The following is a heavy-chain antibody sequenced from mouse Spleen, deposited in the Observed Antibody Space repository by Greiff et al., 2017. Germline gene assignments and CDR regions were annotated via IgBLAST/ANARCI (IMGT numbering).Heavy chain of an antibody. J-gene: IGHJ3*01. CDR1: GYTFTSYG. D-gene: IGHD1-1*01. V-gene: IGHV1-81*01. CDR2: IYPRSGNT. Sequence: VQLQQSGAELARPGASVKLSCKASGYTFTSYGISWVKQRTGQGLEWIGEIYPRSGNTYYNEKFKGKATLTADKSSSTAYMELRSLTSEDSAVYFCARCYYGSPAWFAYWGQGTLVTVSA. CDR3: ARCYYGSPAWFAY.